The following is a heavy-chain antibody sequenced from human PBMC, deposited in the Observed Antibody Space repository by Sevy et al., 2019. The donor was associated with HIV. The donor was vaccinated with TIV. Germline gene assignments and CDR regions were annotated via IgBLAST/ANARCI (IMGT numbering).Heavy chain of an antibody. Sequence: GGSLRLSCAASGLSVRDNFMSWVRQAPGKGLEWVSVIYIGHNTYYADSVKGRFTISRDNAGNTLFLQMNSLRVEDTAVYYCARGKHVRDYYGRFDFWGQGTLVTVSS. CDR1: GLSVRDNF. J-gene: IGHJ4*02. V-gene: IGHV3-53*01. CDR3: ARGKHVRDYYGRFDF. D-gene: IGHD3-3*01. CDR2: IYIGHNT.